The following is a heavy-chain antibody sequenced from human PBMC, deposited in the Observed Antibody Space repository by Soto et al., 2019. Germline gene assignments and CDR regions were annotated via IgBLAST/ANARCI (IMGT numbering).Heavy chain of an antibody. CDR2: IYPGDSDT. CDR3: ASTSIAARPIYYGMDV. D-gene: IGHD6-6*01. J-gene: IGHJ6*02. V-gene: IGHV5-51*01. CDR1: GYIFTSYW. Sequence: GEPLKISCNGSGYIFTSYWIGWARQMPGKGLEWMGIIYPGDSDTRYSPSFQGQVTISADKSISTAYLQWSSLKASDTAMYYCASTSIAARPIYYGMDVWGQGTTVTVSS.